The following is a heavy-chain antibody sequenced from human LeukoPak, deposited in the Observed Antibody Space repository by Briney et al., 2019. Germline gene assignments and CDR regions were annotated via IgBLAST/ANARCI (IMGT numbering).Heavy chain of an antibody. J-gene: IGHJ4*02. CDR1: QFPFSEYD. V-gene: IGHV3-23*01. CDR3: AKGRGRIVVVPPDY. Sequence: PGGSLRLSCAVSQFPFSEYDMTWVRQAPGKGLEWVSAISGSGGSTYYADSVKGRFTISRDNSKNTLYLQMNSLRAEDTAVYYCAKGRGRIVVVPPDYWGQGTLVTVSS. D-gene: IGHD3-22*01. CDR2: ISGSGGST.